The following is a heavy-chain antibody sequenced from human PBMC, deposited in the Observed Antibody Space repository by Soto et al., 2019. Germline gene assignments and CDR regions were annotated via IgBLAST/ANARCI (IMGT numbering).Heavy chain of an antibody. D-gene: IGHD5-12*01. J-gene: IGHJ5*02. CDR3: ARDLEDSGYDNWFDP. V-gene: IGHV1-3*01. CDR1: GYTFTSYA. Sequence: ASVKVSCKASGYTFTSYAMHWVRQAPGQRLEWMGWINAGNGNTKYSQKFQGRVTITRDTSASTAYMELSSLRSEDTAVYYCARDLEDSGYDNWFDPWGQGTLVTVS. CDR2: INAGNGNT.